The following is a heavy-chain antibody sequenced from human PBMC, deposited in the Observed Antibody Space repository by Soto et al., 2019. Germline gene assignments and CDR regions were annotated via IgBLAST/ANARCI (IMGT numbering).Heavy chain of an antibody. CDR2: ISYDGSNK. CDR3: ARFEPDSYYYYGMDV. Sequence: GGSLRLSCAASGFTFSSYAMHWVRQAPGKGLEWVAVISYDGSNKYYADSVKGRFTISRDNSKNTLYLQMNSLRAEDTAVYYCARFEPDSYYYYGMDVWGQGTTVTVSS. D-gene: IGHD3-9*01. V-gene: IGHV3-30-3*01. CDR1: GFTFSSYA. J-gene: IGHJ6*02.